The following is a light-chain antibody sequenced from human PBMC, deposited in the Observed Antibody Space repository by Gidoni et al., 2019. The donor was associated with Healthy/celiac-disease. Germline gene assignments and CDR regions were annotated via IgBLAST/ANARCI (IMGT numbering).Light chain of an antibody. CDR3: AAWDDSLNGNWV. J-gene: IGLJ3*02. Sequence: QSVLTQPPSASGTPGQRVTISFSGSSSNIGSNTVNWYQQLPGTAPKLLIYSNTQRPSGVPDLFSGSKSGTSASLAISGLQSEDEADYYCAAWDDSLNGNWVFGGGTKLTVL. CDR1: SSNIGSNT. V-gene: IGLV1-44*01. CDR2: SNT.